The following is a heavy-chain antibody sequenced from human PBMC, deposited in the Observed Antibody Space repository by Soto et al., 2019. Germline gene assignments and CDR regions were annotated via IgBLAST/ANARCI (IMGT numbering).Heavy chain of an antibody. Sequence: QVQLVQSGAEVKKPGASVKVSCKASGYTFTSYGISWVRQAPGQGLEWMGWISAYNGNTNYAQKLQGTVTMTTDTSTSTAYMELRSLRSDDTAVYYCARGYIYYDSSGYYAETFDYWGQGTLVTVSS. CDR3: ARGYIYYDSSGYYAETFDY. CDR2: ISAYNGNT. V-gene: IGHV1-18*01. CDR1: GYTFTSYG. J-gene: IGHJ4*02. D-gene: IGHD3-22*01.